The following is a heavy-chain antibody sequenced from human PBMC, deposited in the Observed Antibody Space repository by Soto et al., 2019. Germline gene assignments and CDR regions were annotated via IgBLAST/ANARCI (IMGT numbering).Heavy chain of an antibody. J-gene: IGHJ4*02. CDR1: GFTFSSYS. Sequence: PGGSLRLSCAASGFTFSSYSMNLVRQAPGKGLEWVSSISSSSSYIYYADSVKGRFTISRDNAKNSLYLQMNSLRAEDTAVYYCARELIAAAGTRSFPDYWGQGTLVTVSS. CDR3: ARELIAAAGTRSFPDY. D-gene: IGHD6-13*01. V-gene: IGHV3-21*01. CDR2: ISSSSSYI.